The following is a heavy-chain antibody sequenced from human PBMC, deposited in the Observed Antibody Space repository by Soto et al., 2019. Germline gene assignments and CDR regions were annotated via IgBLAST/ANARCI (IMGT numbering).Heavy chain of an antibody. V-gene: IGHV4-39*01. CDR1: VGSISSSSYY. D-gene: IGHD5-18*01. CDR2: IDYTGNT. Sequence: PSETLSLTCTVSVGSISSSSYYWGCIRQPPGKGLEWIASIDYTGNTFYNPSLTSRVTISVDTSKNQFSLKVTSVTAADTAVYYCARINKGYGTDSWGQGNVVTVSS. CDR3: ARINKGYGTDS. J-gene: IGHJ4*02.